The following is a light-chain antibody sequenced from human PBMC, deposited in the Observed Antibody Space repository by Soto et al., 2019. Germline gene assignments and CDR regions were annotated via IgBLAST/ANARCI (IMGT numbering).Light chain of an antibody. CDR1: QSVSRY. V-gene: IGKV3-11*01. CDR3: QQRSNWPLT. J-gene: IGKJ4*01. Sequence: EIVLTQSPATLSLSPGERATLSCRASQSVSRYLAWYQQKPGQAPRLLIYSASNRATGIPARFSGSGSGTDFTLPISSLDPEDFAVYYCQQRSNWPLTFGGGTKVEIK. CDR2: SAS.